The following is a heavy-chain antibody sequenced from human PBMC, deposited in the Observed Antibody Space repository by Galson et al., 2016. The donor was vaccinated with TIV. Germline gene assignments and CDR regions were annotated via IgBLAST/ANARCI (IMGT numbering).Heavy chain of an antibody. J-gene: IGHJ4*02. CDR1: GFTSDDYD. V-gene: IGHV3-20*01. Sequence: SLRLSCAASGFTSDDYDMNWVRQAPGKGLEWVSGINWNGGSTGYADSVKGRFTISRDNAKNSLYLQMNSLRAEDTALYHCARVRSCGGDCYYFDYWGQGSLVTVSS. D-gene: IGHD2-21*02. CDR2: INWNGGST. CDR3: ARVRSCGGDCYYFDY.